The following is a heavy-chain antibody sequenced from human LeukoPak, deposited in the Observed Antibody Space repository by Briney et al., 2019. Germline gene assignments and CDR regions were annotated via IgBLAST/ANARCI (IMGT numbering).Heavy chain of an antibody. J-gene: IGHJ4*02. CDR2: IIPIFGTA. Sequence: ASVKVSCKASGGTFSSYAISWVRQAPGQGLEWMGGIIPIFGTANYAQKFQGRVTITADKSTSTAYMELSSLRSEDTAVYYCARNGDYKPFDYWGQGTLATVSS. CDR1: GGTFSSYA. CDR3: ARNGDYKPFDY. D-gene: IGHD4-17*01. V-gene: IGHV1-69*06.